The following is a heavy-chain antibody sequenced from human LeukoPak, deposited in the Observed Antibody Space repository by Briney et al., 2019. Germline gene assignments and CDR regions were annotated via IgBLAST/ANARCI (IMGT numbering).Heavy chain of an antibody. V-gene: IGHV3-33*01. CDR3: ARESKNYYDSSGYYYGFDY. D-gene: IGHD3-22*01. CDR1: GFTFSGYG. J-gene: IGHJ4*02. Sequence: GRSLRLSCAASGFTFSGYGMHWVRQAPGKGLEWVAVIWYDGSNQYYADSVKGRFTISRDNSKNTLYLQMNSLRAEDTAVYYCARESKNYYDSSGYYYGFDYWGQGTLVTVSS. CDR2: IWYDGSNQ.